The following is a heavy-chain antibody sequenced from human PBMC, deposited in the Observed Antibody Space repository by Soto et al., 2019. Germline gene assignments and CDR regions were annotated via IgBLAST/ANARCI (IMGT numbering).Heavy chain of an antibody. CDR3: AKAFDDIWGSYRRELDY. D-gene: IGHD3-16*02. V-gene: IGHV3-23*01. CDR1: GFTFSNFA. CDR2: ISRTGGAA. Sequence: EVQLLESGGGLVQPGGSLRLSCAASGFTFSNFAMFWVRQAPGKCLEWVSSISRTGGAAHYADSVNGRFTISRDNSKNTLFPQMDRLRAEDTAGYYCAKAFDDIWGSYRRELDYWGQGTLVTVSS. J-gene: IGHJ4*02.